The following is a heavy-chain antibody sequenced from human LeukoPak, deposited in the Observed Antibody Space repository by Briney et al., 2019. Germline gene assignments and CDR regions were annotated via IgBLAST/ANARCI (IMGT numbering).Heavy chain of an antibody. CDR1: GGSISTHY. V-gene: IGHV4-59*11. CDR3: ARDQTTVTKGFDI. CDR2: ISYIGST. D-gene: IGHD4-17*01. Sequence: SETLSLTCTVSGGSISTHYWTWIRQPPGKGLEGIGYISYIGSTNYNPSLKSRVTISVDTSKNRFSLKLSAMTAADTAVYFCARDQTTVTKGFDIWGQGTVVTVSS. J-gene: IGHJ3*02.